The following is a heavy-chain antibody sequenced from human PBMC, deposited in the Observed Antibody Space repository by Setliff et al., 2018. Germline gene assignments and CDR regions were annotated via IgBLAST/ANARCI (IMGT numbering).Heavy chain of an antibody. D-gene: IGHD2-21*01. V-gene: IGHV4-61*02. CDR3: AKEYVVNSFVSNSHQHYGLDV. Sequence: PSETLSLTCTVSGASLSSGSYYWSWIRRSAGKGLEWIGRIYTSGATTYSPSLKSRVSISADTSKNLFSLRLKSVTAADTAVYYCAKEYVVNSFVSNSHQHYGLDVWGQGTKVTVSS. J-gene: IGHJ6*02. CDR1: GASLSSGSYY. CDR2: IYTSGAT.